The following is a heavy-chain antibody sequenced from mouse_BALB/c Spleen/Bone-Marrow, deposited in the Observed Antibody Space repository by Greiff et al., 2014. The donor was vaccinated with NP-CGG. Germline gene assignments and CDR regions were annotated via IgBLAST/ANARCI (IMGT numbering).Heavy chain of an antibody. CDR2: ISSGGST. D-gene: IGHD2-10*02. CDR1: GFTFSSYA. Sequence: EVHLVESGGGLVKPGGSLKLSCAASGFTFSSYAVSWVRQTPEKRLEWVASISSGGSTYYPDIVKGRFTISRDNARNILYLQMSSLRSEDTAMYYCAKRGAYGNFWFAYWGQGTLVTVSA. J-gene: IGHJ3*01. V-gene: IGHV5-6-5*01. CDR3: AKRGAYGNFWFAY.